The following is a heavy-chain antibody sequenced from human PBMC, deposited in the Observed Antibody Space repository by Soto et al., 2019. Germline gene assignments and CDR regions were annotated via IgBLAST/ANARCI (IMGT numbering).Heavy chain of an antibody. J-gene: IGHJ4*02. CDR1: GYTLSELS. Sequence: ASVKVSCKVSGYTLSELSMYWVRQAPGKGLEWMVGFNPEQGETIYAQKFQGRVTMSEDTSTDTAYMELSSLRSDDTAIYYCATHEREYYGSGDRDYWGQGTLVTVSS. V-gene: IGHV1-24*01. CDR2: FNPEQGET. D-gene: IGHD3-10*01. CDR3: ATHEREYYGSGDRDY.